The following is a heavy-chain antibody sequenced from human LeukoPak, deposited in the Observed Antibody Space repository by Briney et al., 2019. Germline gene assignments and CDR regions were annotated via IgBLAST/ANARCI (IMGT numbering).Heavy chain of an antibody. V-gene: IGHV4-59*01. J-gene: IGHJ4*02. CDR2: IYYSGST. CDR3: AKAAKFYYGSETYYYFDY. Sequence: SETLSLTCTVSGGPISSYYWSWLGQPPGKGLEWLGYIYYSGSTNYNPSLKSRVTMAVDTSKSQFSLSLSSVTSADTAVYYCAKAAKFYYGSETYYYFDYWGQGILVTVSS. CDR1: GGPISSYY. D-gene: IGHD3-10*01.